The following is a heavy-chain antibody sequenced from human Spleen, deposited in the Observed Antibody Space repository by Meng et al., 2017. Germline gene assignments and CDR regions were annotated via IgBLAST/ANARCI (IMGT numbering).Heavy chain of an antibody. Sequence: ASVKVSCKASDYTFRSYGINWVRQAPGQGLEWMGWMNPNSGNTGYAQKFQGRVTMTRNTSISTAYMELSSLRSEDTAVYYCARADSSGYYYYGDWFDPWGQGTLVTVSS. CDR1: DYTFRSYG. D-gene: IGHD3-22*01. V-gene: IGHV1-8*02. CDR2: MNPNSGNT. CDR3: ARADSSGYYYYGDWFDP. J-gene: IGHJ5*02.